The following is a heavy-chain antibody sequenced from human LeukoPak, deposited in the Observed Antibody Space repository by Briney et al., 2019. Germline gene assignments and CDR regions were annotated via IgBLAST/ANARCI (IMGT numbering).Heavy chain of an antibody. J-gene: IGHJ4*02. V-gene: IGHV3-7*01. CDR2: IKQDGSEK. Sequence: GGSLRLSCAASEFTFSNYWMSWVRQAPGKGLEWVANIKQDGSEKFYVDSAKGRFTISRDNAKNSLYLQMNGLRAEDTAVYYCARDRGADRFDYWGQGTLVTVSS. CDR1: EFTFSNYW. D-gene: IGHD3-10*01. CDR3: ARDRGADRFDY.